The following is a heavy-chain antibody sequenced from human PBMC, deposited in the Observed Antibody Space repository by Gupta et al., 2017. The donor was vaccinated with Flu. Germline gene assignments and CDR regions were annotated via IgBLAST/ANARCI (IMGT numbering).Heavy chain of an antibody. CDR1: GGSISSYY. CDR2: IYYSGST. J-gene: IGHJ4*02. Sequence: QVQLQESGPGLVKPSETLSLTCTVSGGSISSYYWSWIRQHPGKGLEWIGYIYYSGSTNYNPSLKSRVTISVDTSKNQFSLKLSSVTAADTAVYYCAGSKYDSSGYDSWVYWGQGTLVTVSS. V-gene: IGHV4-59*01. D-gene: IGHD3-22*01. CDR3: AGSKYDSSGYDSWVY.